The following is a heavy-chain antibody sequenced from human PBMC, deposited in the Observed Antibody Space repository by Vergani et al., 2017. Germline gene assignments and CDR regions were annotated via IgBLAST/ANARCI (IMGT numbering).Heavy chain of an antibody. J-gene: IGHJ3*02. Sequence: QVQLQESGPGLVKPSETLSLTCTVSGGSISSYYWSWIRQPPGKGLEWIGYIYYSGSTNYNPSLKSRVIISVDTSKNQFSLKLSAVTAADTAVYYCARDPGYSYGSPPRAFDIWGQGTMVTVSS. D-gene: IGHD5-18*01. CDR3: ARDPGYSYGSPPRAFDI. V-gene: IGHV4-59*01. CDR1: GGSISSYY. CDR2: IYYSGST.